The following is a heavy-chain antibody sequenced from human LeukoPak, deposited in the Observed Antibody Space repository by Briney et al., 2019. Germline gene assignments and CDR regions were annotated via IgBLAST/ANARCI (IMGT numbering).Heavy chain of an antibody. CDR3: ARAPEFSSSWHSYFDY. D-gene: IGHD6-13*01. Sequence: PGGSLRLSCAASGFTVSSNYMSWVRQAPGKGLEWVSVIYSGGSTYYADSVKGRFTISRDNSKNTLYLQMNSLRAEDTAVYYCARAPEFSSSWHSYFDYWGQGTLVTVSS. J-gene: IGHJ4*02. CDR1: GFTVSSNY. V-gene: IGHV3-53*05. CDR2: IYSGGST.